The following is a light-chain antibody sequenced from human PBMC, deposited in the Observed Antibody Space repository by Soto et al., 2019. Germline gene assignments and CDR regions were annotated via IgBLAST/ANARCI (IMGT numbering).Light chain of an antibody. CDR1: QSVSSRY. Sequence: VLTQSPCTVSLSPGERATLSCRASQSVSSRYLAWYHQKPGQAPRLLISGASSRATGIPDRFSGSGSGTNFALTISSLKPEDVVPDYCPNSTF. J-gene: IGKJ5*01. V-gene: IGKV3-20*01. CDR3: PNST. CDR2: GAS.